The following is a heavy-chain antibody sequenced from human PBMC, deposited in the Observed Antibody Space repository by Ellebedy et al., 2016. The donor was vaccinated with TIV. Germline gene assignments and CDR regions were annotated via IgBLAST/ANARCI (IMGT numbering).Heavy chain of an antibody. CDR2: IFSNDEK. J-gene: IGHJ2*01. D-gene: IGHD6-13*01. CDR3: VRGGAAADYWYFDL. CDR1: GFSLSNARMG. Sequence: SGPTLVKPTQTLTLTCTVSGFSLSNARMGVSWIRQPPGKALEWLAHIFSNDEKSYSTSLKSRLTISKDTSKSQVVLTMTNMDPVDTATYYCVRGGAAADYWYFDLWGRGTLVTVSS. V-gene: IGHV2-26*01.